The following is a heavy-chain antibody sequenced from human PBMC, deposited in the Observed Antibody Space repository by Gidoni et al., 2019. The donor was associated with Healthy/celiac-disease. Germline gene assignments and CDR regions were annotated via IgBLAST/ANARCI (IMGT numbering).Heavy chain of an antibody. J-gene: IGHJ4*02. Sequence: QVPLKESGPVLVKPTETLTLSCPVSGFSLSNARMGVSWTRQPPGKALEWLAHIFSNDEKSYSTSLKSRITISKDTSESQVVLTMADMDAVDSATYYGARIYWGSSPDYWGQGTLVIVSS. CDR1: GFSLSNARMG. CDR3: ARIYWGSSPDY. CDR2: IFSNDEK. V-gene: IGHV2-26*01. D-gene: IGHD6-6*01.